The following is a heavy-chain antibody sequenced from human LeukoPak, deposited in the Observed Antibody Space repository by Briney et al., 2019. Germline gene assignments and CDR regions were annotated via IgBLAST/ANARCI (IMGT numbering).Heavy chain of an antibody. CDR1: GFAFSTYA. CDR2: ISNSGGST. D-gene: IGHD1-1*01. CDR3: AKDVNWYGNLDY. V-gene: IGHV3-23*01. J-gene: IGHJ4*02. Sequence: PGGSLRLSCAASGFAFSTYAMSWVRQAPGKGLEWVSAISNSGGSTYYADFVKGRSTISRDNSKNTLYLQMCSLRAGDTAVYYCAKDVNWYGNLDYWGQGTLVTVSS.